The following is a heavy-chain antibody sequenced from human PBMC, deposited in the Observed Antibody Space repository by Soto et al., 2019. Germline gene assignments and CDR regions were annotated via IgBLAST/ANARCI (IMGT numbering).Heavy chain of an antibody. V-gene: IGHV5-10-1*01. CDR3: ARQIYVADTVTTSPYSSDP. J-gene: IGHJ5*02. Sequence: GESLKISCKGSGYIFAVYWITWVRQYPGKVLEWMSRIDPTDSQTYYSPAFRGHVTISATTSITKVFLQWSSLRASDCPMYCCARQIYVADTVTTSPYSSDPWGQ. CDR1: GYIFAVYW. CDR2: IDPTDSQT. D-gene: IGHD3-22*01.